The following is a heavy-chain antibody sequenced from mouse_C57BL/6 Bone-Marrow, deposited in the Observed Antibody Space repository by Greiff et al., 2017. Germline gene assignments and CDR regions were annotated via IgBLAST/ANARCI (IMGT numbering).Heavy chain of an antibody. D-gene: IGHD1-1*01. CDR2: IDPENGDT. Sequence: VQLQESGAELVRPGASVKLSCTASGFNFKDDYMHWVKQRPEQGLEWIGWIDPENGDTEYASKFQGKATITADTSSNTAYLQLSSLTSEDTAVDDCTDFTTVAVRYYLDYWGQGTTLTVSA. CDR1: GFNFKDDY. CDR3: TDFTTVAVRYYLDY. J-gene: IGHJ2*01. V-gene: IGHV14-4*01.